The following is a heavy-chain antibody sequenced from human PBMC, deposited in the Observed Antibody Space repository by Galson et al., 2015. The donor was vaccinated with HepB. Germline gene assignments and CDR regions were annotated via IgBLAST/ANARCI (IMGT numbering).Heavy chain of an antibody. CDR3: ARPECDYGDSHFDC. CDR2: INPNGGGT. CDR1: GYNSASYY. D-gene: IGHD4-17*01. Sequence: SVKVSCKASGYNSASYYVHWVRQAPGQGLEWMGIINPNGGGTRYAQKFQGRVTMTRDTSMSTIYMELRSLRSEDTAVYYCARPECDYGDSHFDCWGQGTLVTVSS. V-gene: IGHV1-46*01. J-gene: IGHJ4*02.